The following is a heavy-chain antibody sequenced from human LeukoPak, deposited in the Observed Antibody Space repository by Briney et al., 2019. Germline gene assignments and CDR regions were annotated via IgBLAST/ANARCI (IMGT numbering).Heavy chain of an antibody. D-gene: IGHD6-19*01. CDR2: INPNSGGT. CDR1: GYTFTGYY. J-gene: IGHJ4*02. V-gene: IGHV1-2*02. CDR3: ARESTRRAIAVAGTAY. Sequence: GASVKVSCKASGYTFTGYYMHWVRQAPGQGLEWMGWINPNSGGTNYAQKFQGRVTMTRDTSISTAYMELSRLRSDDTAVYYCARESTRRAIAVAGTAYWGQGTLVTVSS.